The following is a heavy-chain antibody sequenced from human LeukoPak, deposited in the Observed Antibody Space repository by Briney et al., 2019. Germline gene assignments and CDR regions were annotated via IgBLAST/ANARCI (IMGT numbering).Heavy chain of an antibody. CDR3: ARLGPFASTVTTSE. D-gene: IGHD4-17*01. CDR1: GGSISSGNSY. J-gene: IGHJ4*02. Sequence: SETLSLTCTVSGGSISSGNSYWGWVRQPPGKGLEWIGSIDNSGNTYYNPSLKSRVTISVDTSKNQFSPKLSSVTAADTAVYYCARLGPFASTVTTSEWGQGTLVTVSS. V-gene: IGHV4-39*07. CDR2: IDNSGNT.